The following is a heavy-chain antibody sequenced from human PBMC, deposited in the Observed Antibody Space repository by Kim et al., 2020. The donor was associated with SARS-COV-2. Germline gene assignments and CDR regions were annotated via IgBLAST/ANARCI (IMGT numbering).Heavy chain of an antibody. Sequence: GGFLRLSCAASGFTFSSYAMSWVRQAPGKGLEWVSAISGSGGSTYYADSVKGRFTISSDNSKNTLYLQMNSLRAEDTAVYYCAKDLYLRTGYSSSWYPFDFDYWGQGTLVTVSS. J-gene: IGHJ4*02. CDR1: GFTFSSYA. D-gene: IGHD6-13*01. CDR3: AKDLYLRTGYSSSWYPFDFDY. V-gene: IGHV3-23*01. CDR2: ISGSGGST.